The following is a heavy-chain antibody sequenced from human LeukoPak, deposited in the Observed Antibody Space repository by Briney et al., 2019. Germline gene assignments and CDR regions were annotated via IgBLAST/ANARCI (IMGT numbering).Heavy chain of an antibody. D-gene: IGHD3-3*01. CDR1: GFTFSDYY. CDR3: ARAEAYYDFWSGYYYFDY. Sequence: PGGSLRLSCAASGFTFSDYYMSWIRQAPGEGLEWVSYISSSGSTKYYADSVKGRFTISRDNAKNSLYLQMNSLRAEDTAVYYCARAEAYYDFWSGYYYFDYWGQGTLVTVSS. CDR2: ISSSGSTK. V-gene: IGHV3-11*04. J-gene: IGHJ4*02.